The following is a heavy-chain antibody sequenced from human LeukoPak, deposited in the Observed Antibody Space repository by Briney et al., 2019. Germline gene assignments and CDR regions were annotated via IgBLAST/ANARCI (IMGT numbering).Heavy chain of an antibody. CDR3: ARDPHNRSGYWGY. Sequence: ASVKVSRKASGYTFTSYGISWVRQAPGQGLEWMGWINPNSGGTNYAQKFQGRVTMTRDTSISTAYMELSRLRSDDTAVYYCARDPHNRSGYWGYWGQGTLVTVSS. CDR1: GYTFTSYG. CDR2: INPNSGGT. V-gene: IGHV1-2*02. D-gene: IGHD3-22*01. J-gene: IGHJ4*02.